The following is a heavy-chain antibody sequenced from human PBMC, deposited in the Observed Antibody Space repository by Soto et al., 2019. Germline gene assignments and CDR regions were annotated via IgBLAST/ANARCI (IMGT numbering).Heavy chain of an antibody. CDR2: IYYSGST. V-gene: IGHV4-59*01. D-gene: IGHD5-12*01. CDR1: GGSISSYY. CDR3: ARGGGYTGYEEFAY. Sequence: EALSLTCTVSGGSISSYYWSWIRQPPGKGLEWIGFIYYSGSTHYNPSLKSRVTISVDTSKNQFSLNLSSVTAGDTATYYCARGGGYTGYEEFAYWGQGTLVTVSS. J-gene: IGHJ4*02.